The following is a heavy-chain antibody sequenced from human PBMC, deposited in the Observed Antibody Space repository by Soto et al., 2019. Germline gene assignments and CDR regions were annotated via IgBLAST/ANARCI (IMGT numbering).Heavy chain of an antibody. CDR2: ISGSGGST. Sequence: EVQLLKSGGGLVQPGGSLRLSCAASGFTFSSYAMSWVRQAPGKGLEWVSAISGSGGSTYYADSVKGRFTISRDNSKNTLYLQMNSLRAEDTAVYYCAKDGVTMASDYYYGMDVWGQGTTVTVSS. J-gene: IGHJ6*02. CDR1: GFTFSSYA. CDR3: AKDGVTMASDYYYGMDV. D-gene: IGHD3-10*01. V-gene: IGHV3-23*01.